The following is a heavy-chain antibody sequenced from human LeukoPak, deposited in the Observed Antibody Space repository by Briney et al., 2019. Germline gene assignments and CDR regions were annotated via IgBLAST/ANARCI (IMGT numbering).Heavy chain of an antibody. V-gene: IGHV3-53*01. CDR3: ARESGSLFWSGSPDALDI. Sequence: PGGSLRLSCAASGFTVSSNYMSWVRQAPGKGLEWVSVIYSGGSTYYADSVKGRFTISRDNSKNTLYLQMNSLRAEDTAVYYCARESGSLFWSGSPDALDIWGQGTMVTVSS. J-gene: IGHJ3*02. CDR2: IYSGGST. CDR1: GFTVSSNY. D-gene: IGHD3-3*01.